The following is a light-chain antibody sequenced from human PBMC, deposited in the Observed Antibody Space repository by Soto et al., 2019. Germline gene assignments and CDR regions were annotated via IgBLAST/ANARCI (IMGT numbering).Light chain of an antibody. J-gene: IGKJ1*01. V-gene: IGKV3-11*01. Sequence: EIVLTQSPATLSLSPGERATLSCRASQSVSNCLAWYQQKPGQAPRLLISGASHRATGIPGRFSGSGAGTDFGPTIRNLEPDDFAVYYCQQRSNWPWTFGQGTKVEI. CDR1: QSVSNC. CDR3: QQRSNWPWT. CDR2: GAS.